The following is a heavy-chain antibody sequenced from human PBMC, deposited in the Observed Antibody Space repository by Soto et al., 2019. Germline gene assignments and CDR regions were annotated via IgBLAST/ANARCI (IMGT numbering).Heavy chain of an antibody. CDR1: GGSFSGYY. V-gene: IGHV4-34*01. Sequence: SETLSLTCAVYGGSFSGYYWSWIRQPPGKGLEWIGEINHSGSTNYNPSLKSRVTISVDTSKNQFSLKLSSVTAADTAVYYCARGEDAFDIWGQGTMVTVSS. CDR3: ARGEDAFDI. CDR2: INHSGST. J-gene: IGHJ3*02.